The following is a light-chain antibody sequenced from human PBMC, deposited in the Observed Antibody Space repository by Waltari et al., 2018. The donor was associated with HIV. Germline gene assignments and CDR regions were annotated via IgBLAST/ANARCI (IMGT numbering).Light chain of an antibody. Sequence: DIQLTHSPSSLSASVRDRVTITCRASQTISFYLSWYQQKPGKAPNLLIFGSSRLQSGVPSRFRGSGSETDFTLTISNLQPEDFATYYCQQGYTTPPTFGGGTKVEIK. V-gene: IGKV1-39*01. CDR2: GSS. J-gene: IGKJ4*01. CDR1: QTISFY. CDR3: QQGYTTPPT.